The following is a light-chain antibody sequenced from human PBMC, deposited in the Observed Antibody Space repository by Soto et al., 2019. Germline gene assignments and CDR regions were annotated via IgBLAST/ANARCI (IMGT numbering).Light chain of an antibody. CDR2: DVT. V-gene: IGLV2-14*03. Sequence: QSVLTQPASVSGSPGQSITISCTGTSNDIGPYNYVSWYQQHPGKAPRLLIYDVTNRPSGVSDRFSGSKSGRTASLTISGLQAEDEAGYYCSSYTSIIAVVFGGGTKLTVL. J-gene: IGLJ2*01. CDR1: SNDIGPYNY. CDR3: SSYTSIIAVV.